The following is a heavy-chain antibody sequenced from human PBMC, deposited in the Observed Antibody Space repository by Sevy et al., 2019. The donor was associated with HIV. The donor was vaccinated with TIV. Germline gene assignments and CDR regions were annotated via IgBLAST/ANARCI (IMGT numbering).Heavy chain of an antibody. J-gene: IGHJ4*02. D-gene: IGHD3-22*01. CDR3: ATTKDYYQNSGCPFDY. CDR1: GYTLTKLS. V-gene: IGHV1-24*01. CDR2: FDPEDGET. Sequence: ASVQVSCKVSGYTLTKLSMHWVRQAPGKGLEWMGSFDPEDGETLYAQKLQGRVIMTEDTSTDTAYMEVNSLRSEDTAVYYCATTKDYYQNSGCPFDYWGQGTLVTVSS.